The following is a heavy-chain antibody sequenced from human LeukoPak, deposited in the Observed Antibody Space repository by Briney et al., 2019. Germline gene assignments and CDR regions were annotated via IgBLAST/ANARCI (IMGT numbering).Heavy chain of an antibody. Sequence: PGGSLRLXCAASEFTFSSYAMSWVRQAPGKGLEWVSAISGSGGSTYYGDSVKGRFTISRDNSKNTLDLQMNSLRAEDTAIYYCAKEPSCSGGSCYYFDYWGQRTLVTVSS. CDR3: AKEPSCSGGSCYYFDY. CDR2: ISGSGGST. CDR1: EFTFSSYA. D-gene: IGHD2-15*01. V-gene: IGHV3-23*01. J-gene: IGHJ4*02.